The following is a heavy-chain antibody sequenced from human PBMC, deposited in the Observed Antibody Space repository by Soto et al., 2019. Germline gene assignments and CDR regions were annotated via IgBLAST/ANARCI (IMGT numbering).Heavy chain of an antibody. CDR3: ARDQTYYDCWTAGKTDNWFDP. V-gene: IGHV1-18*01. J-gene: IGHJ5*02. Sequence: QVQLVQSGAEVKKPGASVKVSCKASGYTFTSYGISWVRQAPGQGLEWLGWISDYNGNTNYAQKLQGRVTMTTDTSTSTAYMELRSLRSDDTAVYYCARDQTYYDCWTAGKTDNWFDPWGQGTLVTVSS. CDR2: ISDYNGNT. CDR1: GYTFTSYG. D-gene: IGHD3-3*01.